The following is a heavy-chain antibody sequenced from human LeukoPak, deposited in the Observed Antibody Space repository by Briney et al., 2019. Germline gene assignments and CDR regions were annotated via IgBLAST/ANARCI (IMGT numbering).Heavy chain of an antibody. CDR1: GYTFTSYA. D-gene: IGHD1-7*01. Sequence: ASVKVSCKASGYTFTSYAMNWVRQAHGQGLEWMGSINTNTGNPTYAQGFTGRFVFSLDTSVSTAYLQISSLKAEDTAVYYCARTSFKLPDYWGQGTLVTVSS. J-gene: IGHJ4*02. CDR2: INTNTGNP. CDR3: ARTSFKLPDY. V-gene: IGHV7-4-1*02.